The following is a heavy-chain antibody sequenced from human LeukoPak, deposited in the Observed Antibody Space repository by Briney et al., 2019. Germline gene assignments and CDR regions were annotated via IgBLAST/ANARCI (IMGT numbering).Heavy chain of an antibody. V-gene: IGHV3-73*01. CDR1: GFTFSGSA. J-gene: IGHJ4*02. D-gene: IGHD3-22*01. Sequence: PGGSLRLSCAASGFTFSGSAMHWVRQASGKGLEWVGRIRTKSNNYATTYGASVKGRFTISRDDSKNTAYLQMNSLKAEDTAVYYCANYDNSGNYYVNYWGQGTPVTVSS. CDR3: ANYDNSGNYYVNY. CDR2: IRTKSNNYAT.